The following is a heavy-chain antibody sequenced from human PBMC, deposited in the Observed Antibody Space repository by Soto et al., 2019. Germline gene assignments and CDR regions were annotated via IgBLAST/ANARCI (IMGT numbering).Heavy chain of an antibody. CDR1: GYTFTSYG. J-gene: IGHJ6*03. CDR3: ARIQLERLAYYYYYMDV. V-gene: IGHV1-18*01. CDR2: ISPYNGNT. Sequence: ASVKVSCKASGYTFTSYGISWVRQALGQGLEWMGWISPYNGNTNYAQKLQGRVTMTRNTSISTAYMELSSLRSEDTAVYYCARIQLERLAYYYYYMDVWGKGTTVTVSS. D-gene: IGHD1-1*01.